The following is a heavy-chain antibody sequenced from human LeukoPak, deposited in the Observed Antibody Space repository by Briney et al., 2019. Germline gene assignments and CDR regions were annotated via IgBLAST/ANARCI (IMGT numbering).Heavy chain of an antibody. J-gene: IGHJ4*02. D-gene: IGHD5-24*01. V-gene: IGHV4-34*01. CDR1: GGSFSGYY. Sequence: PSETLSLTCAVYGGSFSGYYWSWIRQPPGKGLEWIGEINHSGSTNYNPSLKGRVTISVDTSKNQFSLKLSSVTAADTAVYYRARVGDGYSKFDYWGQGTLVTVSS. CDR3: ARVGDGYSKFDY. CDR2: INHSGST.